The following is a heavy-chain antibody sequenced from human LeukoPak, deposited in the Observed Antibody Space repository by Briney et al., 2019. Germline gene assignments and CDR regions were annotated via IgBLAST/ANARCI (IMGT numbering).Heavy chain of an antibody. CDR3: ARGSDDYKLGNS. V-gene: IGHV4-39*01. CDR1: GASFDNSYC. Sequence: PSETLSLSCTVPGASFDNSYCWTWVRQPPGKRPEWIGTIYSSEFTYYNPSLGSRVAISADTSKNLFSLRLTSVTAADTAVYYCARGSDDYKLGNSWGQGTLVIVSS. D-gene: IGHD5-24*01. J-gene: IGHJ4*02. CDR2: IYSSEFT.